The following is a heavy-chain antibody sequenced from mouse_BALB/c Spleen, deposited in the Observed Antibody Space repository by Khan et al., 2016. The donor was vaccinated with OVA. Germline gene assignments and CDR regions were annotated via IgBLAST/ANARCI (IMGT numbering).Heavy chain of an antibody. J-gene: IGHJ3*01. Sequence: VQLQQSGPELVKPGASVKISCKASGYTFTDYNMDWVKQSHGKSLEWIGFIYPNSGGSGYNQKFQTKATLTADIYSSTAYMELRSLTSEDSAVYYCASSGYGSFAFWGQGTLVTVSA. CDR1: GYTFTDYN. D-gene: IGHD1-2*01. CDR3: ASSGYGSFAF. V-gene: IGHV1S29*02. CDR2: IYPNSGGS.